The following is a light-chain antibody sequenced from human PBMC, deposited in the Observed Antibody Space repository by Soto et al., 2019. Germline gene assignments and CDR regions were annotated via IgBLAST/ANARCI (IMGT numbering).Light chain of an antibody. CDR1: SSDVGTYNY. V-gene: IGLV2-14*01. CDR3: SSYRSSSTYV. Sequence: QSALTQPASVSGSPGQSITISCTGTSSDVGTYNYVSWHQQHPGQAPNLMIYEVSHRPSGVSDRFSASKSGNTASLTISGLQAGDEADYYCSSYRSSSTYVFGTGTKVTVL. J-gene: IGLJ1*01. CDR2: EVS.